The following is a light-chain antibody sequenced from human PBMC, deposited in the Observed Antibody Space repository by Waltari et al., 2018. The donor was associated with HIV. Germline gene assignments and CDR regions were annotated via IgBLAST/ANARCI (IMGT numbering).Light chain of an antibody. J-gene: IGLJ2*01. CDR1: SSDIGLYNY. CDR2: EVT. CDR3: SSYTSSSALV. V-gene: IGLV2-14*01. Sequence: QSVLTQPPSVSGSPGQSITISCTGTSSDIGLYNYVSWYQQHPGKAPKLMIYEVTDRPSGVSNRFSGSKSGNTASLTISGLQAEDEADYYCSSYTSSSALVFGGGTKLTVL.